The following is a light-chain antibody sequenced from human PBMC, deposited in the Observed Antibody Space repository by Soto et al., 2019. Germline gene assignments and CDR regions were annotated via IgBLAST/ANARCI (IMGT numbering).Light chain of an antibody. Sequence: EIVSSPSPGTLSLSPGERATLSCRASQSVSSYLAWYQQKPGQAPRLLIYDASSRVAGIPARFRGSGSGTDFTLTISSLEPEDFAVYYCQQRLMTFGQGAKVDIK. V-gene: IGKV3-11*01. CDR1: QSVSSY. J-gene: IGKJ1*01. CDR2: DAS. CDR3: QQRLMT.